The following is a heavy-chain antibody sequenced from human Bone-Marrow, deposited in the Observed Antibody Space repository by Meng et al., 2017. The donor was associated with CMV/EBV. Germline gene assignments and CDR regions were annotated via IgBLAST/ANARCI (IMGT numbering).Heavy chain of an antibody. Sequence: LTCTFSGFSLSTSGVGVGWIRQPPGKALEWLALIYWDDDKRYSPSLKSRLAITKDTSKNQVVLTMTNMDPVDTATYYCTPAPGLEEFGWGQGTLVTVSS. CDR2: IYWDDDK. D-gene: IGHD2/OR15-2a*01. CDR1: GFSLSTSGVG. CDR3: TPAPGLEEFG. V-gene: IGHV2-5*02. J-gene: IGHJ4*02.